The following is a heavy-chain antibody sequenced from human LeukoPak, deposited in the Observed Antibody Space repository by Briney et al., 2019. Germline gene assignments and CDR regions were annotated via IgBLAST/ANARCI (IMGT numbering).Heavy chain of an antibody. CDR2: ISGSGGST. D-gene: IGHD1-26*01. V-gene: IGHV3-23*01. J-gene: IGHJ4*02. CDR1: GFTFSSYA. Sequence: GGSLRLSCAASGFTFSSYAMSWVRQAPGKGLEWVSAISGSGGSTYYADSVKGRFTISRDNSKNTLCLQMNSLRAEDTAVYYCAKDKTRVGANRRYFDYWGQGTLVTVSS. CDR3: AKDKTRVGANRRYFDY.